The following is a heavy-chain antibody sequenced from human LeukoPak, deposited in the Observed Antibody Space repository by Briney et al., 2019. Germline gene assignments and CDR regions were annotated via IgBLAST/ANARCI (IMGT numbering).Heavy chain of an antibody. Sequence: GGSLRLSCAASGFTFNNFAMSWVRQAPGKVLEWVSATSGSGGSTYYADSGKGRFTISRDNSKNKLYLQMNSLRAGDTALYYCAKRGSYDFWSGYYYDYWGRGTPVTVSS. J-gene: IGHJ4*02. CDR1: GFTFNNFA. CDR3: AKRGSYDFWSGYYYDY. V-gene: IGHV3-23*01. CDR2: TSGSGGST. D-gene: IGHD3-3*01.